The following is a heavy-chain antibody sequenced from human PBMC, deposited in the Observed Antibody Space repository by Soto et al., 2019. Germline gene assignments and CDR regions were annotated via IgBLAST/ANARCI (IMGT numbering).Heavy chain of an antibody. CDR2: IIPIFPTP. D-gene: IGHD3-16*01. J-gene: IGHJ6*02. V-gene: IGHV1-69*14. CDR1: GGTFGNSA. Sequence: QVQLVQSGAEVKKPGSSVTVSCKASGGTFGNSAISWVRQAPGQGLEWMGGIIPIFPTPDYAQKFQGRVRFPGDKSTSTAYRELKSLRSEDTAVYYWAREKARQKLGGTYYYGIDVGGQGPTVPVSS. CDR3: AREKARQKLGGTYYYGIDV.